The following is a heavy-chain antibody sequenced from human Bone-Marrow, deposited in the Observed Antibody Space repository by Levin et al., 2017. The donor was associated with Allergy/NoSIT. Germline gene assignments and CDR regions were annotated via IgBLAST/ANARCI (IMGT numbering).Heavy chain of an antibody. J-gene: IGHJ4*02. CDR3: ARIGIYRYFDY. CDR2: IFPSGTT. CDR1: GGSIRSYY. V-gene: IGHV4-4*07. D-gene: IGHD1-14*01. Sequence: QSQTLSLTCTVSGGSIRSYYWSWIRQPAGKGLEWIGRIFPSGTTSYNPSLKSRVTMSVDTSKNHFSLNLNSVTAADTAVYYCARIGIYRYFDYWGQGTLVTVSS.